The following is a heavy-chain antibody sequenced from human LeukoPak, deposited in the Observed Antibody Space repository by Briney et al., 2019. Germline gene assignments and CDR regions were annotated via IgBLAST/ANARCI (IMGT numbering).Heavy chain of an antibody. CDR3: AKEVDSSGWSVSFDI. V-gene: IGHV3-23*01. D-gene: IGHD6-19*01. Sequence: GGSLRPSCAASGFTFGSYAMSWVRQAPGKGLEWVSAISGSGGSTYYADSVKGRFTISRDNSKSTLYLQMNSLRAEDTAVYYCAKEVDSSGWSVSFDIWNQGTMVTVSS. J-gene: IGHJ3*02. CDR2: ISGSGGST. CDR1: GFTFGSYA.